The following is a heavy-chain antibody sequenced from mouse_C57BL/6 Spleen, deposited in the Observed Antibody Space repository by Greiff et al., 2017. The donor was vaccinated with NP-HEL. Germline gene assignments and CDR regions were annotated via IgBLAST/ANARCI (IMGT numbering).Heavy chain of an antibody. Sequence: VQLQESGAELVKPGASVKISCKASGYAFSSYWMNWVKQRPGKGLEWIGQIYPGDGDTNYNGKFKGKATLTADKSSSTAYMQLSSLTSEDSAVYFCARWDYSNSAMDYWGQGTSVTVSS. D-gene: IGHD2-5*01. CDR1: GYAFSSYW. CDR2: IYPGDGDT. CDR3: ARWDYSNSAMDY. J-gene: IGHJ4*01. V-gene: IGHV1-80*01.